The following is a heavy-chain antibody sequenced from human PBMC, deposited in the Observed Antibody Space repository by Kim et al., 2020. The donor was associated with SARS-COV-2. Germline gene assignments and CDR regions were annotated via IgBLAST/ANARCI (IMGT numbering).Heavy chain of an antibody. J-gene: IGHJ3*02. V-gene: IGHV3-33*01. CDR3: ARDFPKYYYGSGRDSWPFDI. D-gene: IGHD3-10*01. CDR1: GFTFSSYG. Sequence: GGSLRLSCAASGFTFSSYGMHWVRQAPGKGLEWVAVIWYDGSNKYYADSVKGRFTISRDNSKNTLYLQMNSLRAEDTAVYYCARDFPKYYYGSGRDSWPFDIWGQGTMVTVSS. CDR2: IWYDGSNK.